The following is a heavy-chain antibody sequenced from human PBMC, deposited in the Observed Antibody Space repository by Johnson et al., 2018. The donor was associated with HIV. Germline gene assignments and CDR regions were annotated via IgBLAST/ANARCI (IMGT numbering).Heavy chain of an antibody. Sequence: VQLVESGGGLVQPGGSLRLSCAASGFTVSSNYMSWVRQAPGKGLEWVAHIKQDGRGTFYVDSVKGRFTVSRDNDKNSLYLQLSSLRAEDTAMHYCARTFDLGDWDAFDLWGQGTMVTVSS. J-gene: IGHJ3*01. CDR2: IKQDGRGT. CDR1: GFTVSSNY. D-gene: IGHD3-10*01. V-gene: IGHV3-7*05. CDR3: ARTFDLGDWDAFDL.